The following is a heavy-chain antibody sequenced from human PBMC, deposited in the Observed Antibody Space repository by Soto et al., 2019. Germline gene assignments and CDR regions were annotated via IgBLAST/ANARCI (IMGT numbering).Heavy chain of an antibody. Sequence: SVKVSCKASGGTFSSYAISWVRQAPGQGLEWMGGIIPIFGTANYAQKFQGRVTITADESTSTAYMELSSLRSEDTAVYYCARRGPYSSGWGTFDYWGQGTLVTVSS. D-gene: IGHD6-19*01. CDR3: ARRGPYSSGWGTFDY. V-gene: IGHV1-69*13. CDR1: GGTFSSYA. CDR2: IIPIFGTA. J-gene: IGHJ4*02.